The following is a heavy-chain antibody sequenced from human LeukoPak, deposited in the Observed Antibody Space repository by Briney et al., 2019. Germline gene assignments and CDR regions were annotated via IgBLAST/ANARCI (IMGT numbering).Heavy chain of an antibody. CDR2: INQDGSEI. CDR1: GFTFSNYW. CDR3: ARDQGSTIVLRTTNWFFDL. D-gene: IGHD2/OR15-2a*01. Sequence: PGGSLRLSCAASGFTFSNYWMSWVRQAPGKGLEWLANINQDGSEIYYVDSVKGRFTISRDNGKNSLYLQINSLRADDTAVYYCARDQGSTIVLRTTNWFFDLWGRGTLVTVSS. V-gene: IGHV3-7*01. J-gene: IGHJ2*01.